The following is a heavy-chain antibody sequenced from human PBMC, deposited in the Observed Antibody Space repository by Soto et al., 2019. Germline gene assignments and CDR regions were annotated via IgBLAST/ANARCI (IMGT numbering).Heavy chain of an antibody. D-gene: IGHD6-19*01. Sequence: EVQLVESGGGLVQPGGSLRLSCAASGFTFSSYWMSWVRQAPGKGLEWVANIKQDGSEKYYVDSVKGRFTISRDNAKNALYLQMNSMRAEATAVYYCARGSPGYSSGWRFDYWGQGTLVTVSS. J-gene: IGHJ4*02. CDR3: ARGSPGYSSGWRFDY. CDR1: GFTFSSYW. CDR2: IKQDGSEK. V-gene: IGHV3-7*05.